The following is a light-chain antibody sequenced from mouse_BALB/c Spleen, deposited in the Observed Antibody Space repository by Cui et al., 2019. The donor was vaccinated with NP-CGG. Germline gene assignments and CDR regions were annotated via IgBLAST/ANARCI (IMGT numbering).Light chain of an antibody. J-gene: IGLJ1*01. Sequence: QVVMTQASPLTTSPGATITLTCRSSTAATTTSNYANWVQEKPDHFFTRLIGTNNNRPAVVAAIFSCSLIGEKAALTTAGAQTEDAVIYFCALWYSNHWVFGGGTKLTVL. CDR2: TNN. CDR1: TAATTTSNY. V-gene: IGLV1*01. CDR3: ALWYSNHWV.